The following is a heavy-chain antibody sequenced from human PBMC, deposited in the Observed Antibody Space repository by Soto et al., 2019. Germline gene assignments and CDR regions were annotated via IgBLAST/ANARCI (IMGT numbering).Heavy chain of an antibody. D-gene: IGHD2-15*01. Sequence: GGSLRLSCAASGFTFSSYGMHWVRQAPGKGLEWVAVISYDGSNKYYADSVKGRFTISRDNSKNTMYLQMNGLRAEDTAVYYCAKPARPGGSYVFDAFDIWGQGTMVTVSS. J-gene: IGHJ3*02. CDR2: ISYDGSNK. CDR3: AKPARPGGSYVFDAFDI. V-gene: IGHV3-30*18. CDR1: GFTFSSYG.